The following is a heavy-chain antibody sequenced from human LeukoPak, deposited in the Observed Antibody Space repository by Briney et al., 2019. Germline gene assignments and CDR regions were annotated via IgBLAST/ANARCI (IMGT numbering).Heavy chain of an antibody. J-gene: IGHJ4*02. Sequence: GGSLRLSCAASGFTFSSYSMNWVRQAPGKGLEWVSSISSSSSYIYYADSVKGRFTISRDNAKNSLYLQMNSLRAEDTAVYYCARSEDGYGGGEDYWGQGTLVTVSS. CDR3: ARSEDGYGGGEDY. CDR2: ISSSSSYI. CDR1: GFTFSSYS. V-gene: IGHV3-21*01. D-gene: IGHD4-23*01.